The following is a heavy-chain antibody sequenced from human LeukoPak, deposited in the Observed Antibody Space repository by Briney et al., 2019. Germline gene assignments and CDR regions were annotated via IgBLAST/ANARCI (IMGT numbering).Heavy chain of an antibody. J-gene: IGHJ3*02. CDR2: IYPGDSDT. D-gene: IGHD2-2*02. V-gene: IGHV5-51*03. CDR3: ARREGCSSTSCYKAFDI. CDR1: GYSFTSYW. Sequence: GESPQISCKGSGYSFTSYWIGWVRQMPGKGLEWMGIIYPGDSDTRYSPSFQGQVSFSADKSISTAYLQWSSLKASDTAMYYCARREGCSSTSCYKAFDIWGQGTLGSASS.